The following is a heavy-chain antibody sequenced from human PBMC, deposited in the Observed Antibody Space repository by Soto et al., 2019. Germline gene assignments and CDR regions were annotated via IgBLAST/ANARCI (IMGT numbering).Heavy chain of an antibody. CDR2: ISGSGGST. D-gene: IGHD3-10*01. V-gene: IGHV3-23*01. CDR3: AKEILWFGEYKQPIDY. Sequence: GGSLRLSCAASGFTFSSYAMSWVRQAPGKGLEWVSAISGSGGSTYYADSVKGRFTISRDNSKNTLYLQMNSLRAEDTAVYYCAKEILWFGEYKQPIDYWGQGTLVTVSS. J-gene: IGHJ4*02. CDR1: GFTFSSYA.